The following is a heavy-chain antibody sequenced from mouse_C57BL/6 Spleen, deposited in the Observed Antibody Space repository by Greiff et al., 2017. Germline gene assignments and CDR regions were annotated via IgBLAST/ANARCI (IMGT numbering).Heavy chain of an antibody. CDR2: IDPEDGET. Sequence: VQLQQSGAELAKPGASVKLSCTASGFNIKDYYMHWVKQRTEQGLEWIGRIDPEDGETKYATKFQGKATITADTSSNTAYLQLSSLTSEDTAVYYCARSGGDAMDCWGQGASVTVSS. CDR3: ARSGGDAMDC. CDR1: GFNIKDYY. V-gene: IGHV14-2*01. J-gene: IGHJ4*01. D-gene: IGHD3-2*02.